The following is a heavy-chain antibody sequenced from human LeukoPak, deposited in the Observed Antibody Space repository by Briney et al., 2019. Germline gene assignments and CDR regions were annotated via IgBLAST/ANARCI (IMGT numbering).Heavy chain of an antibody. CDR2: IPFSSSTI. CDR3: ARGYSSSWYFVFDY. D-gene: IGHD6-13*01. CDR1: GFTFSTYS. Sequence: PGGSLRLSCAASGFTFSTYSMNWVRQAPGKGLEWVSYIPFSSSTIYYADPVKGRFTISRDNAKNSLYLQMNSLRAEDTGVYYCARGYSSSWYFVFDYWGQGTLVTVSS. V-gene: IGHV3-48*01. J-gene: IGHJ4*02.